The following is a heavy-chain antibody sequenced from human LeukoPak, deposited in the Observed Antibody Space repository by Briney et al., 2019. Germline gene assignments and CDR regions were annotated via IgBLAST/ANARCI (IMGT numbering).Heavy chain of an antibody. V-gene: IGHV4-59*01. CDR1: GGSISSYY. D-gene: IGHD6-13*01. CDR2: IYYSGST. J-gene: IGHJ4*02. Sequence: SETLSLTCTVSGGSISSYYWSWIRQPPGKGLEWIGYIYYSGSTNYNPSLKSRVTISVDTSKNQFSLRLSSVTAADTAVYYCARVTGYVMEDYFDYWGQGTLVTVSS. CDR3: ARVTGYVMEDYFDY.